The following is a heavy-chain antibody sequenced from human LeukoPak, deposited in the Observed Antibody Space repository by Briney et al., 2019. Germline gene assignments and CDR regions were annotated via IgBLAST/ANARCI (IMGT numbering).Heavy chain of an antibody. CDR3: ARSIVGAPFDY. CDR1: GLTFSSYA. Sequence: PGGSLRLSCAASGLTFSSYAMHWVRQAPGKGLEYVSAISSNGGSTYYANSVKGRFTISRDNSKNTLYLQMGSLRAEDMAVYYCARSIVGAPFDYWGQGTLVTVSS. D-gene: IGHD1-26*01. V-gene: IGHV3-64*01. J-gene: IGHJ4*02. CDR2: ISSNGGST.